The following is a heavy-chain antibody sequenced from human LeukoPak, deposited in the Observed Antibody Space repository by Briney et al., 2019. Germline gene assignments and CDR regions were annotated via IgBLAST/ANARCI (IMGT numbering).Heavy chain of an antibody. J-gene: IGHJ4*02. V-gene: IGHV3-7*01. CDR2: MNQDGSEK. Sequence: GGSLRLSCAASGFTFSSYWMSWVRQAPGKGLEWVANMNQDGSEKYYVDSVKGRFTISRDNAKNSLYLQMNSLRAEDTAVYYCAKAGTTVTSSLYYFDYWGQGTLVTVSS. CDR3: AKAGTTVTSSLYYFDY. D-gene: IGHD4-17*01. CDR1: GFTFSSYW.